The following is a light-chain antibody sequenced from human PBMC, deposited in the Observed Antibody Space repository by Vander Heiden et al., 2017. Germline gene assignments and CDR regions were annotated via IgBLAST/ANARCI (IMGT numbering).Light chain of an antibody. CDR3: CAYAGSYTWV. J-gene: IGLJ3*02. CDR2: AVS. CDR1: SSDVGDYNY. V-gene: IGLV2-11*01. Sequence: QSALTQPRSVSGSPGQSVTISCTGTSSDVGDYNYVSWYQQHPGKAPKLMIYAVSKRPSGVPDRFSGSKSGNTAALTISGLQAEDENDYYCCAYAGSYTWVFGGGTKLTVL.